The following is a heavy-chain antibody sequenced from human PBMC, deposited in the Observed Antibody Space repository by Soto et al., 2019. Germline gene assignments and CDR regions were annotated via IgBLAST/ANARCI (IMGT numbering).Heavy chain of an antibody. J-gene: IGHJ4*02. CDR3: ARDIASPGGDYFDS. D-gene: IGHD2-21*01. V-gene: IGHV3-21*06. CDR2: ISTGGAYM. Sequence: ESGGGLVKAGGSLRLFCTASGFTFRNYNMNWVRQASGKGLEWVSSISTGGAYMFYADSVKGRFTISRDNAQNSLFLQIDSPRAEDTAVYYCARDIASPGGDYFDSWGQGTLVTVSS. CDR1: GFTFRNYN.